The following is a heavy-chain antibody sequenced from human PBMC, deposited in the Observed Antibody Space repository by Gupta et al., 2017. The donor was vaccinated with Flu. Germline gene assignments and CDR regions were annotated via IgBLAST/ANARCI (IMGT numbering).Heavy chain of an antibody. CDR3: ARTYDYGSGSPGGIDY. V-gene: IGHV4-59*01. CDR1: GGSISSYY. D-gene: IGHD3-10*01. CDR2: IYYSGST. Sequence: QVQLQESGPGLVKPSETLSLTCTVSGGSISSYYWSWIRQPPGKGLEGIGYIYYSGSTNYNPSLKSRVTISVDTSKNQCALKLSSVTAADTAVYYCARTYDYGSGSPGGIDYWGQGTLVTVSS. J-gene: IGHJ4*02.